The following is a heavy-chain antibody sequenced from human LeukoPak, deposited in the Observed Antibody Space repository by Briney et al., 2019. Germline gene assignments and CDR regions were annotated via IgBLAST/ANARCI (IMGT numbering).Heavy chain of an antibody. Sequence: SETLSLTCTVSGGSISSGGYYWSWICQHPGKGLEWIGYIYHSGSTYYNPSLKSRVTISVDRSKNQFSLKLSSVTAADTAVYYCARGTYSSSWYNYRGQGTLVTVSS. CDR2: IYHSGST. V-gene: IGHV4-31*03. D-gene: IGHD6-13*01. CDR1: GGSISSGGYY. CDR3: ARGTYSSSWYNY. J-gene: IGHJ4*02.